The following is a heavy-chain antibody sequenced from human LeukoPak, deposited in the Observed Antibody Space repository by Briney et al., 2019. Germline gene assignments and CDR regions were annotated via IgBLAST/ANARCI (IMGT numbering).Heavy chain of an antibody. CDR1: GITLSDYY. CDR2: TRNKANSYST. Sequence: GGSLRPSCTASGITLSDYYMDWVRQAPGKGLEWVGRTRNKANSYSTEYAASVKGRFTISRDDSKNSLYLQMNSLKTEDTAVYYCARFPDYWGQGTLVTVSS. CDR3: ARFPDY. V-gene: IGHV3-72*01. J-gene: IGHJ4*02.